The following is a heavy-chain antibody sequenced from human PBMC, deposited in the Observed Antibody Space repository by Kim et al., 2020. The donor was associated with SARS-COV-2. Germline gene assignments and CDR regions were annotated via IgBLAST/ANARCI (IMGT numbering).Heavy chain of an antibody. CDR2: IHTKTGNT. V-gene: IGHV7-4-1*02. CDR1: GYNFTNYP. CDR3: ARSADLDH. Sequence: ASVKVSCKTSGYNFTNYPLNLVRQGPGQGLEWMGWIHTKTGNTTYAPGFRSRLVFSLDTSVKTAYLQINNLKDADSGVYYCARSADLDHWGQGTLPTVSS. J-gene: IGHJ4*02.